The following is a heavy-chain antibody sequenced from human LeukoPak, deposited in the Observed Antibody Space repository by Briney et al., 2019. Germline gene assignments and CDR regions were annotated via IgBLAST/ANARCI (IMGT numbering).Heavy chain of an antibody. CDR3: ARAPYYYSGSYYGGVYDY. V-gene: IGHV1-2*02. Sequence: GASVKVSCKASGYTFTGYYMHWVRQAPGQGLEWMGWINPNSGGTNYAQKFQGRVTMTRDTSISTAYMELSRLRSDDTAVYYCARAPYYYSGSYYGGVYDYWGQGTLVTVSS. CDR2: INPNSGGT. CDR1: GYTFTGYY. J-gene: IGHJ4*02. D-gene: IGHD1-26*01.